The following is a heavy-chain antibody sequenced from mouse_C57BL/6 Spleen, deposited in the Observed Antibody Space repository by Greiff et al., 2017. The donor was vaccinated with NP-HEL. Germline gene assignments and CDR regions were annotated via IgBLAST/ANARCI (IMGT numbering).Heavy chain of an antibody. CDR2: IDPSDSDT. J-gene: IGHJ2*01. Sequence: QVQLQQPGAELVRPGSSVKLSCKASGYTFTSYWMHWVKQRPIQGLEWIGNIDPSDSDTHYNQKFKDKATLTVDKSSSTAYMQLSSLTSEDSAVYYCARWMVDSEYWGQGTTLTVSS. CDR3: ARWMVDSEY. D-gene: IGHD1-1*02. V-gene: IGHV1-52*01. CDR1: GYTFTSYW.